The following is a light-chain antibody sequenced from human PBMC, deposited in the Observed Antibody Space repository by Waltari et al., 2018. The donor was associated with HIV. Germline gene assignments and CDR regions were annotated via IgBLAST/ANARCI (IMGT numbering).Light chain of an antibody. Sequence: DIVMTQSPDSLAVSLGETATINCKSSQSVLYSSDNKNYLAWSQQKPGQPPKLLIYWASTRESGVPDRFSVSGSGTDFTLPISSLQAEDVAVYYCHQYYSAPWTFGQGTKVEI. CDR1: QSVLYSSDNKNY. V-gene: IGKV4-1*01. CDR2: WAS. CDR3: HQYYSAPWT. J-gene: IGKJ1*01.